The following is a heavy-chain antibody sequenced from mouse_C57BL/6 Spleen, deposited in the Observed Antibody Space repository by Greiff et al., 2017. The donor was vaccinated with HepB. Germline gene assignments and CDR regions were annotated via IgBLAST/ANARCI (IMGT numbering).Heavy chain of an antibody. CDR3: ARGNWVFDY. J-gene: IGHJ2*01. CDR2: IYPSDSET. Sequence: QVQLKQPGAELVRPGSSVKLSCKASGYTFTSYWMDWVKQRPGQGLEWIGNIYPSDSETHYNQKFKDKATLTVDKSSSTAYMQLSSLTSEDSAVYYCARGNWVFDYWGQGTTLTVSS. CDR1: GYTFTSYW. D-gene: IGHD4-1*02. V-gene: IGHV1-61*01.